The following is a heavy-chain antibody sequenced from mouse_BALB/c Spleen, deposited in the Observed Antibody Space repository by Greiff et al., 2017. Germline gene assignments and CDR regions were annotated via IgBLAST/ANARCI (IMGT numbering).Heavy chain of an antibody. CDR2: IYPGDGDT. CDR1: GYTFTSYW. CDR3: ARRGDSGGYFDY. Sequence: RQESGAELARPGASVKLSCKASGYTFTSYWMQWVKQRPGQGLEWIGAIYPGDGDTRYTQKFKGKATLTADKSSSTAYMQLSSLASEDSAVYYCARRGDSGGYFDYWGQGTTLTVSS. J-gene: IGHJ2*01. V-gene: IGHV1-87*01. D-gene: IGHD3-3*01.